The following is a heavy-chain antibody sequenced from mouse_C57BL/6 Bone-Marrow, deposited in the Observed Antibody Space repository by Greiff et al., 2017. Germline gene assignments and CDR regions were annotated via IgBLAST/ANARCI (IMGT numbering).Heavy chain of an antibody. Sequence: EPGPGLVKPSSSVSLTCSVSGYSFTSGCYWNWMRQFTGNKLERRDYIRYDGVNNYNPSLKNQITFTRDTSTNQFFLKLNSLTTEDTATYYCAREREIYSYFDGRGKGATL. J-gene: IGHJ2*01. CDR1: GYSFTSGCY. D-gene: IGHD2-1*01. V-gene: IGHV3-6*01. CDR3: AREREIYSYFDG. CDR2: IRYDGVN.